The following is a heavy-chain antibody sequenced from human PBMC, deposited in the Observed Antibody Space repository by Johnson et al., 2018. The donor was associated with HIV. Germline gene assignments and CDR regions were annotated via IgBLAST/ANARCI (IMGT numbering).Heavy chain of an antibody. J-gene: IGHJ3*02. CDR2: IKSKTDGGTT. CDR3: TTLYYNFWSGYYGESFDI. CDR1: GFTFTNAW. V-gene: IGHV3-15*05. Sequence: MQLVESGGGLVKPGGSLRLSCAASGFTFTNAWMTWVRQAPGKGLEWVGRIKSKTDGGTTDYAAPVKGKFSISRDDSKNTLYLQMNSLKTEDTAVYYCTTLYYNFWSGYYGESFDIWGQGTMVTVSS. D-gene: IGHD3-3*01.